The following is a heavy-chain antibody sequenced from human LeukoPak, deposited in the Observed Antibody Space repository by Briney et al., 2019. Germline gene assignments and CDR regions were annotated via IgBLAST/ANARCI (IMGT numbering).Heavy chain of an antibody. Sequence: SVKVSXKASGGTFSSYAISWVRQAPGQGLEWMGGIIPIFGTANYAQKFQGRVTITADESTSTAYMELSSLRSEDTAVYYCARSSYDFWSGYLYYYYYYYMDVWGKGTTVTVSS. D-gene: IGHD3-3*01. CDR3: ARSSYDFWSGYLYYYYYYYMDV. V-gene: IGHV1-69*13. J-gene: IGHJ6*03. CDR1: GGTFSSYA. CDR2: IIPIFGTA.